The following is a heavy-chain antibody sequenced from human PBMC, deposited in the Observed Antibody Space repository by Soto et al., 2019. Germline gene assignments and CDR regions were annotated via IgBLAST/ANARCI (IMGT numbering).Heavy chain of an antibody. CDR1: GFTFSNYA. D-gene: IGHD2-8*01. CDR2: ISDSGST. V-gene: IGHV3-23*01. CDR3: AKGVDGPPCTRTICLFYFDS. Sequence: EVQLLESGGLLVQPGGSLRLSCAASGFTFSNYAMNWVRQAPGKGLEWVSTISDSGSTYYSDSVKGRFTSSIDHSKYTLERQMSSLRAEDTAVYFCAKGVDGPPCTRTICLFYFDSWGQGGLVTVSS. J-gene: IGHJ4*02.